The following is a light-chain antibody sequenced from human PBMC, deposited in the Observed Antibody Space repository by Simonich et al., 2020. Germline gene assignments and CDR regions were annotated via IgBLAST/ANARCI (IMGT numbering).Light chain of an antibody. CDR3: QQYDNLPIT. V-gene: IGKV1-33*01. J-gene: IGKJ5*01. CDR1: QEISNY. Sequence: DIQMTQSPSSLSASVGDRVTITCQASQEISNYLNWYQQKTGKAPKLLIYDASNLETVVPSRFSGSGSGTDFTFTISSLQPEDIATYYCQQYDNLPITFGQGTRLEIK. CDR2: DAS.